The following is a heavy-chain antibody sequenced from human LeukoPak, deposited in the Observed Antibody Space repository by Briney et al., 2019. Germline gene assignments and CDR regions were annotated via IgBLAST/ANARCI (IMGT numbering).Heavy chain of an antibody. CDR2: ISWNSGSI. D-gene: IGHD2-15*01. J-gene: IGHJ3*02. CDR3: AKDRSVVPDAFDI. V-gene: IGHV3-9*01. Sequence: GGSLRLSCAASGFTFDDYAMPWVRQAPGKGLEWVSGISWNSGSIGYADSVKGRFTISRDNAKNSLYLQMNSLRAEDTALYYCAKDRSVVPDAFDIWGQGTMVTVSS. CDR1: GFTFDDYA.